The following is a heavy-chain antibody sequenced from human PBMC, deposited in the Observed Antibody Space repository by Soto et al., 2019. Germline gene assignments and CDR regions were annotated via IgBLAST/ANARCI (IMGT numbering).Heavy chain of an antibody. Sequence: PGESLKISCKGSGYSFTSYWIGWVRQMPGKGLEWMGIIYPRDSDTRYSPSFQGQVTISADKSISTAYLQWSSLKASDTAMYYCARRDSRIAVAGLDAFDIWGQGTMVNVSS. D-gene: IGHD6-19*01. J-gene: IGHJ3*02. V-gene: IGHV5-51*01. CDR1: GYSFTSYW. CDR2: IYPRDSDT. CDR3: ARRDSRIAVAGLDAFDI.